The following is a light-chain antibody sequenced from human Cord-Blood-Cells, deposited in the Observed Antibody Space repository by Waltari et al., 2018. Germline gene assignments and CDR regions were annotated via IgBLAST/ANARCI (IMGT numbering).Light chain of an antibody. V-gene: IGKV1-9*01. J-gene: IGKJ4*01. CDR1: QGISSY. Sequence: DIQLTQSPSILSASVGDRVTITCRASQGISSYLAWYQQKPGKAPKLLIYAASTLQSGVPSSFSGIVSGTEFTLTISILQPEDFATYYCQQLNSYPLTFDEGTKMEIK. CDR2: AAS. CDR3: QQLNSYPLT.